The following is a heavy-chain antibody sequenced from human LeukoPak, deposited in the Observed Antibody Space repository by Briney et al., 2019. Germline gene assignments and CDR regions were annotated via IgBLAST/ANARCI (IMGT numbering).Heavy chain of an antibody. CDR2: IYYSGST. J-gene: IGHJ3*02. V-gene: IGHV4-39*07. CDR1: GGSISSSSYY. D-gene: IGHD3-10*01. CDR3: ARVLLWFGTRGDFDI. Sequence: SETLSLTCTVSGGSISSSSYYWGWIRQPPGKGLEWIGSIYYSGSTYYNPSLKSRVTISVDTSKNQFSLKLSSVTAADTAVYYCARVLLWFGTRGDFDIWGQGTMFTVSS.